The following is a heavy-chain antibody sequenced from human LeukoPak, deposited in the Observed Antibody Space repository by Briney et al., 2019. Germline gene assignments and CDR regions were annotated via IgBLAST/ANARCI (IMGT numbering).Heavy chain of an antibody. V-gene: IGHV3-21*04. Sequence: GGSLRLSCAASGFTFSSYSMNWIRQAPGKGLEWVASISGGSTYIFYSPSVGGRVYPGSRGGRRFTVSRDDAKNTLFLQMNSLSAEDTALYYCAKVPTYLNILTGFPFDVWGQGTMVTVSS. J-gene: IGHJ3*01. CDR2: ISGGSTYI. CDR3: AKVPTYLNILTGFPFDV. D-gene: IGHD3-9*01. CDR1: GFTFSSYS.